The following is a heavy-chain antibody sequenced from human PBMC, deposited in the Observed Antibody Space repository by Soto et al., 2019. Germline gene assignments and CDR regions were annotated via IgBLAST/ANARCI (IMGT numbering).Heavy chain of an antibody. CDR1: GGSFSGYY. D-gene: IGHD6-13*01. J-gene: IGHJ4*02. V-gene: IGHV4-34*01. CDR3: ARVYAAGLDY. Sequence: PSETLSLTCAVYGGSFSGYYWSWIRQPPGKGLEWIGEINHSGSTNYNPSLKSRVTISVDTSKNQFSLKLSSVTAADTAVYYCARVYAAGLDYWGQGTLVTVSS. CDR2: INHSGST.